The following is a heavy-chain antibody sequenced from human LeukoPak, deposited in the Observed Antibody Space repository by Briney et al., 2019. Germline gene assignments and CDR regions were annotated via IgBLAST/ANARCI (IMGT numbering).Heavy chain of an antibody. Sequence: PGGSLRLSCAASGFTVSSNYMSWVRQAPGRGLEWVAVISYDGGHKYYADSVTGRFTISRDNSKNTVYLQMSSLSAEDTALYYCARSDGYCAGGSCSPDYWGQGTLVTVSS. CDR1: GFTVSSNY. V-gene: IGHV3-30*03. J-gene: IGHJ4*02. CDR3: ARSDGYCAGGSCSPDY. D-gene: IGHD2-8*02. CDR2: ISYDGGHK.